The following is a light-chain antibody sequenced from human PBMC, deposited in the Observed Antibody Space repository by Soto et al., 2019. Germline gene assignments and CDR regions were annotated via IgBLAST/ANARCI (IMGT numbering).Light chain of an antibody. V-gene: IGKV3-11*01. Sequence: EIVLTQSPATLSLSPGERATLSCRASQSVSTYLAWYQQKPGQAPRLLIYDASNRATGIPARFGGSGSGTDFTLTISSLEPEDFAVYYCQQRTNWPITFGQGTRLEN. CDR1: QSVSTY. CDR3: QQRTNWPIT. J-gene: IGKJ5*01. CDR2: DAS.